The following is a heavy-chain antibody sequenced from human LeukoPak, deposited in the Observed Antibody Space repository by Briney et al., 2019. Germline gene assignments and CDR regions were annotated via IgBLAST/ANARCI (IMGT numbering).Heavy chain of an antibody. CDR2: IYYSGST. CDR3: ARAGRGYSYGPVDY. V-gene: IGHV4-59*01. J-gene: IGHJ4*02. D-gene: IGHD5-18*01. CDR1: GGSISSYY. Sequence: SETLSLTCTVSGGSISSYYWTWIRQPPGKGLEWIGYIYYSGSTNYNPSLKSRVTISIDTTKNQFSLKLSSVTAADTAVYYCARAGRGYSYGPVDYWGQGTLVTVSS.